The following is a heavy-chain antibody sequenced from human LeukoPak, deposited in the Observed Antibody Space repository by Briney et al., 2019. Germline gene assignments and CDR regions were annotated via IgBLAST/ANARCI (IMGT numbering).Heavy chain of an antibody. CDR2: MNPNSGNT. J-gene: IGHJ5*02. Sequence: ASVKVSCKASGYTFTSYDINWVRQATGQGLEWMGWMNPNSGNTGYAQKFQGRVTITRNTSISTAYMELSSLRSEDTAVYYCARERSTTGTTYWFDPWGQGTLVTVSS. D-gene: IGHD1-1*01. CDR1: GYTFTSYD. CDR3: ARERSTTGTTYWFDP. V-gene: IGHV1-8*03.